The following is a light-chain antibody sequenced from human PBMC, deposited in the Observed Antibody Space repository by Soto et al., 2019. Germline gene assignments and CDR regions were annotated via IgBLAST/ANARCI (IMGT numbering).Light chain of an antibody. J-gene: IGKJ1*01. CDR1: QSVSSN. CDR2: GAS. CDR3: QQYGDSPWT. V-gene: IGKV3-15*01. Sequence: EIVITQCPATLSVSPGERATLSCTASQSVSSNLAWYQQKPGQAPRLLIYGASTRATGIPARFSGSGSGTEFTLTISRLEPEDFAVYYCQQYGDSPWTFGQGTKVDIK.